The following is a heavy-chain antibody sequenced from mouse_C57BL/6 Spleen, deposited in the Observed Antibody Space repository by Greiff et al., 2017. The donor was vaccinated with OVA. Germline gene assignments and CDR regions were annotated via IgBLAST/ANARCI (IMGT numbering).Heavy chain of an antibody. V-gene: IGHV1-7*01. CDR3: ASWDDWYFDV. CDR2: INPSSGYT. J-gene: IGHJ1*03. D-gene: IGHD4-1*01. Sequence: VQLQQSGAELAKPGASVKLSCKASGYTFTSYRMHWVKQRPGQGLEWIGYINPSSGYTKYNQKFKDKATLTADKSSSTAYMQLSSLTYEDSAVYYCASWDDWYFDVWGTGTTVTVSS. CDR1: GYTFTSYR.